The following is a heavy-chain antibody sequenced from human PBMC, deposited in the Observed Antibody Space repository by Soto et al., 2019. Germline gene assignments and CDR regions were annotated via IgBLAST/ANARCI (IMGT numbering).Heavy chain of an antibody. CDR1: GFTFSSYS. Sequence: GGSLRLSCAASGFTFSSYSMNWVRQAPGKGLEWVSYISSSSSTIYYADSVKGRFTISRDNAKNTLYLQMNSLRAEDTAVYYCARDHVVSRNWFDPWGQGTLVTVSS. V-gene: IGHV3-48*01. J-gene: IGHJ5*02. CDR2: ISSSSSTI. CDR3: ARDHVVSRNWFDP. D-gene: IGHD2-21*01.